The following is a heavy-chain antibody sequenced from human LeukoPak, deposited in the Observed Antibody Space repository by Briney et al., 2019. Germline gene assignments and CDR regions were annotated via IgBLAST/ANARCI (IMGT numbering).Heavy chain of an antibody. V-gene: IGHV4-59*01. CDR1: GGSISSYY. CDR2: IYYSGST. CDR3: ARGIYYDILTGYFALRHWFDP. Sequence: SETLSLTCTVSGGSISSYYWSWIRQPPGKGLEWIGYIYYSGSTNYNPSLKSRVTISVDTSKNQFSLKLGSVTAADTAVYYCARGIYYDILTGYFALRHWFDPWGQGTLVTVSS. D-gene: IGHD3-9*01. J-gene: IGHJ5*02.